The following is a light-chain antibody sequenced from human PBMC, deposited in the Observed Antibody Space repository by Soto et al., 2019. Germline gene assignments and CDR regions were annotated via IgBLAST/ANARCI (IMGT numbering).Light chain of an antibody. CDR1: QSVSRNY. CDR3: QQYSSSPFT. CDR2: DVS. Sequence: EIVLTQSPGTLSLSPGETATLSCRASQSVSRNYFAWFQQTPGPAPRVVIYDVSSRATGIPDRFSGSGSGTDFTLTISRREPEDFAVYYCQQYSSSPFTVRQGTKLEIK. V-gene: IGKV3-20*01. J-gene: IGKJ2*01.